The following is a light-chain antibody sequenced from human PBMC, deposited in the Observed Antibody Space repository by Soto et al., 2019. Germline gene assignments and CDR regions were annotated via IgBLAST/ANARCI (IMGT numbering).Light chain of an antibody. CDR2: DVS. J-gene: IGLJ1*01. Sequence: QSVLTQPASVSGSPGQSITISCTGSSSDVGAYNYVSWYQQHPGKAPKLMIYDVSDRPSGVSNRLSGSKSGNTASLTISGLQPEDEADNYCSSYTSSSTYVFGTGTKVTVL. V-gene: IGLV2-14*01. CDR3: SSYTSSSTYV. CDR1: SSDVGAYNY.